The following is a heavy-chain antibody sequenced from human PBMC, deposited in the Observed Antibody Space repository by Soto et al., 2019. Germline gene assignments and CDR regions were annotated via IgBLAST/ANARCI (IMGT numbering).Heavy chain of an antibody. CDR3: AKDPNSSSWYSYYYFDY. D-gene: IGHD6-13*01. CDR2: ISGSGGST. Sequence: SGGSLRLSCAASGFTFSSYAMSWVRQAPGKGLEWVSAISGSGGSTYYADSVKGRFTISRDNSKNTLYLQMNSLRAEDTAVYYCAKDPNSSSWYSYYYFDYWGQGTLVTVSS. V-gene: IGHV3-23*01. CDR1: GFTFSSYA. J-gene: IGHJ4*02.